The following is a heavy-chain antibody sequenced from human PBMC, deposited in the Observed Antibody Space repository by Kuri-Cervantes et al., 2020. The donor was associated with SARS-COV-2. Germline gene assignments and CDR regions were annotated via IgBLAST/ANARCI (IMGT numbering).Heavy chain of an antibody. J-gene: IGHJ4*02. CDR1: GFTFSSYA. CDR3: ARERYYYDSSGYYSLFDY. D-gene: IGHD3-22*01. CDR2: ISYDGSNK. Sequence: GESLKISCAASGFTFSSYAMHWVRQAPSKGLEWVPVISYDGSNKYYADSVKGRFTISRDNSKNTLYLQMNSLRAEDTAVYYCARERYYYDSSGYYSLFDYWGQGTLVTVSS. V-gene: IGHV3-30*04.